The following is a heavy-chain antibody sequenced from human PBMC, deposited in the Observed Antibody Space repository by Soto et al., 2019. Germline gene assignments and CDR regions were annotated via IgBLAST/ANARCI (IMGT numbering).Heavy chain of an antibody. J-gene: IGHJ4*02. CDR3: ARRQGHIYGGYPFDY. D-gene: IGHD1-26*01. Sequence: TLSLTCTVSGGSISSGDYYWSWIRQPPGKALEWLALIYWDDDKRYSPSLKSRLTITKDTSKNQVVLTMTNMDPVDTATYYCARRQGHIYGGYPFDYWGQGALVTVSS. V-gene: IGHV2-5*08. CDR1: GGSISSGDYY. CDR2: IYWDDDK.